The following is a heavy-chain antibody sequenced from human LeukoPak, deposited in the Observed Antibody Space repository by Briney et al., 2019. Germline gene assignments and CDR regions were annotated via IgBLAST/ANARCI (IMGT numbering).Heavy chain of an antibody. CDR1: GGSISSYY. D-gene: IGHD4-17*01. V-gene: IGHV4-39*07. J-gene: IGHJ4*02. Sequence: PSETLSLTCTVSGGSISSYYWGWIRQPPGKGLEWIGSIYYSGSTYYNPSLKSRVTISVDTSKNQFSLKLSSVTAADTAVYYCARDLGGDYVGYFDYWGQGTLVTVSS. CDR2: IYYSGST. CDR3: ARDLGGDYVGYFDY.